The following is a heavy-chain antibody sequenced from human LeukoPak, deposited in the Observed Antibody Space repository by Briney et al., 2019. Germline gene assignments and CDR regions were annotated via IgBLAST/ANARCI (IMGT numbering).Heavy chain of an antibody. V-gene: IGHV3-23*01. CDR2: ISGSGDNT. Sequence: GGSLRLSCAASGFTFSSYAMSWVRQAPGKGLEWVSGISGSGDNTYYADSVKGRFTISRDNAKNSLYLQMNSLRAEDTAVYYCTRGASYYDYWGQGTLVTVSS. J-gene: IGHJ4*02. D-gene: IGHD3-10*01. CDR1: GFTFSSYA. CDR3: TRGASYYDY.